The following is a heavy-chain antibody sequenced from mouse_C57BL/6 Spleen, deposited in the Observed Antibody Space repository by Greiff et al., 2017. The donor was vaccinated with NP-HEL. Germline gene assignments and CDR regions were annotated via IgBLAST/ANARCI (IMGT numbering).Heavy chain of an antibody. CDR1: GFTFSDYG. J-gene: IGHJ4*01. CDR2: ISSGSSTI. Sequence: EVKVVESGGGLVKPGGSLKLSCAASGFTFSDYGMHWVRQAPEKGLEWVAYISSGSSTIYYADTVKGRFTISRDNAKNTLFLQMTSLRSEDTAMYYCASGLGIYYYAMDYWGQGTSVTVSS. V-gene: IGHV5-17*01. D-gene: IGHD1-1*02. CDR3: ASGLGIYYYAMDY.